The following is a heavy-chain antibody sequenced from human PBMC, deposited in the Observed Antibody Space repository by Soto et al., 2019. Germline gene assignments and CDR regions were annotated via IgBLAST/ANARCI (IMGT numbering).Heavy chain of an antibody. CDR2: ISYSGST. J-gene: IGHJ3*01. V-gene: IGHV4-31*03. D-gene: IGHD2-8*01. CDR3: ARSAQWDGFDP. CDR1: AGSISTINYY. Sequence: QVQLQESGPGLVRPSQTLSLTCTVSAGSISTINYYWSWIRQHPEKGLELFGYISYSGSTFYHSSLMSRFTISLDTSKKQFSLTLTSVTAAETAVYYCARSAQWDGFDPWGQGTMVTVSS.